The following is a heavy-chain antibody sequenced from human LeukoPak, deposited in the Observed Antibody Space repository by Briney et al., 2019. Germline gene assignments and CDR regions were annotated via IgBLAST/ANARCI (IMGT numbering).Heavy chain of an antibody. J-gene: IGHJ4*02. CDR2: MNPNSGNT. Sequence: ASVKVSCKASGYTFPSYDINWVRQATGQGLEWMGWMNPNSGNTGYAQKFQGRVTMTRNTSISTAYMELSSLRSEDTAVYYCARGPGGWGFFDYWGQGTLVTVSS. V-gene: IGHV1-8*01. CDR1: GYTFPSYD. D-gene: IGHD6-19*01. CDR3: ARGPGGWGFFDY.